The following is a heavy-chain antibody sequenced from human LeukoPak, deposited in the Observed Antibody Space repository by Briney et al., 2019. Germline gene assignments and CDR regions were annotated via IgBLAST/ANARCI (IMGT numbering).Heavy chain of an antibody. D-gene: IGHD3-22*01. J-gene: IGHJ5*02. V-gene: IGHV1-2*06. CDR2: INPNSGGT. Sequence: GASVKVSCKASGYTFTGYYMHWVRQAPGQGLEWMGRINPNSGGTNYAQKFQGRVTITADESTSTAYMELSSLRSEDTAVYYCARDNSDYYDSSGYYGEPLPLFDPWGQGTLVTVSS. CDR1: GYTFTGYY. CDR3: ARDNSDYYDSSGYYGEPLPLFDP.